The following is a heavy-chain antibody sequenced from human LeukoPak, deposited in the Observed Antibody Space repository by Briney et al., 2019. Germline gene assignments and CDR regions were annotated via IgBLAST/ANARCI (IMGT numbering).Heavy chain of an antibody. CDR3: ARGSDIVVVPAAIVYYYYYMDV. Sequence: ASVKVSCKASGYTFTSYDINWVRQATGQGLEWMGWMNPNSGNTGYAQKFQGRVTITRNTSISTAYMELSSLRSEDTAVYYCARGSDIVVVPAAIVYYYYYMDVWGKGTTVTVSS. V-gene: IGHV1-8*03. CDR1: GYTFTSYD. J-gene: IGHJ6*03. D-gene: IGHD2-2*02. CDR2: MNPNSGNT.